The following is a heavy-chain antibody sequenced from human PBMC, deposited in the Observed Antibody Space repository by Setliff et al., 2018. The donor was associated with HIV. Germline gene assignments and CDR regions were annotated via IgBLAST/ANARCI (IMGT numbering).Heavy chain of an antibody. D-gene: IGHD6-6*01. CDR1: GYTSTSYA. CDR2: INAGNGNT. V-gene: IGHV1-3*01. Sequence: ASVKVSCKASGYTSTSYAMHWVRQAPGQRLEWMGWINAGNGNTKYSQKFQGRVTITRDTSASTAYMELSSLRSEDTAVYYCARERVEAGRPPGETGLSYYYHGMDVWGQGTTVTVSS. J-gene: IGHJ6*02. CDR3: ARERVEAGRPPGETGLSYYYHGMDV.